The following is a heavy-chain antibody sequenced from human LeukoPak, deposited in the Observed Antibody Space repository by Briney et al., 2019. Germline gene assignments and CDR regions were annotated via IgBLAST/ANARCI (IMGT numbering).Heavy chain of an antibody. V-gene: IGHV4-30-4*01. D-gene: IGHD3-22*01. CDR3: ARTYYYDSSGYFRDAFDI. CDR1: GGSISSGDYY. J-gene: IGHJ3*02. CDR2: IYYSGST. Sequence: SETLSLTCTVSGGSISSGDYYWSWIRQPPGKGLEWIGYIYYSGSTYYNLSLKSRVTISVDTSKNQFSLKLSSVTAADTAVYYCARTYYYDSSGYFRDAFDIWGQGTMVTVSS.